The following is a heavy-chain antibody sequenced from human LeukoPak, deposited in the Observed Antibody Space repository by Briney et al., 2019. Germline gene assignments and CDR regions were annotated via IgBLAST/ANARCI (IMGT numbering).Heavy chain of an antibody. J-gene: IGHJ1*01. CDR1: GFSFSDYD. D-gene: IGHD3-16*01. CDR2: ISGRSSHI. V-gene: IGHV3-21*01. Sequence: PGGSLRLSCSASGFSFSDYDMNWVRQAPGEGLGWVSAISGRSSHIYYGESVKGRFTISRDNAKNSLYLQMDSLGVEDTAVYYCGRAFPPLRTSSAGDLWGQGTLVIVSS. CDR3: GRAFPPLRTSSAGDL.